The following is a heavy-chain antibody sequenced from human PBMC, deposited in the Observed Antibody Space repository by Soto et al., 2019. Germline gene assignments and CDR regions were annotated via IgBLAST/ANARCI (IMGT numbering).Heavy chain of an antibody. Sequence: EVQLVESGGGLVQPGGSLRLSCVASGFTFNTYWMHWVRQAPGKGLVWVSRISAAGSDILYADSVTGRFTLSRDNAKNTVYLQMNSLRPDDTAIYYCARDQTMPGPTTFDLWGEGTLVTVSS. J-gene: IGHJ4*02. CDR2: ISAAGSDI. CDR3: ARDQTMPGPTTFDL. D-gene: IGHD1-1*01. CDR1: GFTFNTYW. V-gene: IGHV3-74*01.